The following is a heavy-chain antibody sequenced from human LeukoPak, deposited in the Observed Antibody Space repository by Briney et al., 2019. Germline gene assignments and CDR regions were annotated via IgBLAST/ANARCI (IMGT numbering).Heavy chain of an antibody. Sequence: GGSLRLSCAASGFTFSSYWMSWVRQAPGKGLEWVAVISYDGSNKYYADSVKGRFTISRDNSKNTLYLQMNSLRAEDTAVYYCASAEVRGVLNWFDPWGQGTLVTVSS. CDR1: GFTFSSYW. J-gene: IGHJ5*02. D-gene: IGHD3-10*01. CDR3: ASAEVRGVLNWFDP. CDR2: ISYDGSNK. V-gene: IGHV3-30*03.